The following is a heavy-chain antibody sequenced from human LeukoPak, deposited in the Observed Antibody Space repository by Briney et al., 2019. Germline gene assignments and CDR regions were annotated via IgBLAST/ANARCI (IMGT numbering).Heavy chain of an antibody. J-gene: IGHJ4*02. Sequence: PGGSLRLSCAASGFTFSTYAVTWARHAPGKGREWVSTISGSGDSTYYADSVKGRFTISRDNPKDTLYLQMGSVRVDDPAGYVCARDRGRYYDSRGFYWGYYFDSWGQGILVTVST. V-gene: IGHV3-23*01. CDR2: ISGSGDST. CDR3: ARDRGRYYDSRGFYWGYYFDS. CDR1: GFTFSTYA. D-gene: IGHD3-22*01.